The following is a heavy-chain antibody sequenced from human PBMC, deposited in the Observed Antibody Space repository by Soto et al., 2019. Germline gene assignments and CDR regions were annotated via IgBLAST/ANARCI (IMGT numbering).Heavy chain of an antibody. CDR2: IYYSGST. V-gene: IGHV4-59*08. J-gene: IGHJ4*02. CDR3: ARLYYDYIWGSYRYGAYYFDY. D-gene: IGHD3-16*02. Sequence: SETLSLTCTVFGGSISSYYWSWIRQPPGKGLEWIGYIYYSGSTNYNPSLKSRVTISVDTSKNQFSLKLSSVTAADTAVYYCARLYYDYIWGSYRYGAYYFDYWGQGTLVTVSS. CDR1: GGSISSYY.